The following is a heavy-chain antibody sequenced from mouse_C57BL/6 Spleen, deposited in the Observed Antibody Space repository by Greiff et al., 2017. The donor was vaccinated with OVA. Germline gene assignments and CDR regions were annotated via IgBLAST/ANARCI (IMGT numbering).Heavy chain of an antibody. CDR1: GYTFTSYW. D-gene: IGHD1-1*01. Sequence: VQLQQSGAELVMPGASVKLSCKASGYTFTSYWMHWVKQRPGQGLEWIGEIDPSDSYTNYNQKFKGKSTLTVDKSSSTAYMQLSSLTSEDSAVYYCARGDYYGSTLYYFDYWGQGTTLTVSS. CDR2: IDPSDSYT. J-gene: IGHJ2*01. V-gene: IGHV1-69*01. CDR3: ARGDYYGSTLYYFDY.